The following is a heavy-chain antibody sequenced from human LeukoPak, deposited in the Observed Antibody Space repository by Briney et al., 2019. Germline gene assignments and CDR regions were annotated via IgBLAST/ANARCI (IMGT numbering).Heavy chain of an antibody. V-gene: IGHV1-18*01. CDR1: GYTFTSFG. D-gene: IGHD6-19*01. CDR3: SRTKKSVAASYNWFDH. CDR2: ISGNNGNT. Sequence: ASVKVSCNDSGYTFTSFGISWVRQAPGQGLEWMGWISGNNGNTNYAQKFQGRVTMTTDTSTSTAYMELRSLRSDDAAVYYCSRTKKSVAASYNWFDHWGQGTLVTVSS. J-gene: IGHJ5*02.